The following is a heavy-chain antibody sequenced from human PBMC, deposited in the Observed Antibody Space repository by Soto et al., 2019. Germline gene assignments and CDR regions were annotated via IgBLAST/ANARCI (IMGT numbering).Heavy chain of an antibody. Sequence: PGGSLRLSCAASGFTFSSYGMHWVRQAPGKGLEWVAVISYDGSNKYYADSVKGRFTISRDNSKNTLYLQMNSLRAEDSAVYYCAKVSKNYVGPSDVWGQGTTVTVSS. CDR2: ISYDGSNK. V-gene: IGHV3-30*18. J-gene: IGHJ6*02. CDR3: AKVSKNYVGPSDV. D-gene: IGHD3-16*01. CDR1: GFTFSSYG.